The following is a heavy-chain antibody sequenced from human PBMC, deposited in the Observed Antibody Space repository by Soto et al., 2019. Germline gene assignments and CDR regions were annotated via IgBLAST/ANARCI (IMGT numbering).Heavy chain of an antibody. J-gene: IGHJ6*02. CDR1: AFTFNNFA. CDR3: ARGVAGAGGSYGMDV. Sequence: PGGSLRLSCAASAFTFNNFAMHWVRQAPGKGLEWVTVISYDGRNKYYADSVKGRFTISRDDSKNTLYLQMNSLRAEDTAVYYCARGVAGAGGSYGMDVWGQGTTVTVSS. CDR2: ISYDGRNK. V-gene: IGHV3-30*04. D-gene: IGHD6-13*01.